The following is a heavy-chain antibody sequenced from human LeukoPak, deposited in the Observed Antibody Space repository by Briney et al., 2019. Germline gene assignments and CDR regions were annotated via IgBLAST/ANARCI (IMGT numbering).Heavy chain of an antibody. Sequence: QDGGSLRLSCAATGFTFSSYWMTWVRQAPGKGLEWVGNIKQDGSEKNYVDSVKGRFTISRDNAKNSLYLQMNSLRAEDTAVYYCARGQGAFDIWGQGTMVTVSS. CDR3: ARGQGAFDI. CDR2: IKQDGSEK. CDR1: GFTFSSYW. V-gene: IGHV3-7*01. J-gene: IGHJ3*02.